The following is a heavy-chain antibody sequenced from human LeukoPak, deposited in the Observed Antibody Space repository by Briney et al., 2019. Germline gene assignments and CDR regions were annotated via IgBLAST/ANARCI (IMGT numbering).Heavy chain of an antibody. V-gene: IGHV4-31*03. D-gene: IGHD2-15*01. CDR3: ARRRVVVASTDGATGAFDI. J-gene: IGHJ3*02. CDR2: IYYSGST. Sequence: SETLSLTCTVSGGSVSSGSYYWSWIRQHPGKGLEWIGYIYYSGSTYYNPSLKSRVTISVDTSKNQFSLKLSSVTAADTAVYFCARRRVVVASTDGATGAFDIWGQGTMVTVSS. CDR1: GGSVSSGSYY.